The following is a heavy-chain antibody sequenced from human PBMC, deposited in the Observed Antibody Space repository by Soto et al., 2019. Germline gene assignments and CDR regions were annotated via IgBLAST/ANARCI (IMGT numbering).Heavy chain of an antibody. Sequence: GGSLRLSCAASGFTFSSYSMNWVRQAPGKGLEWVSYISSSSTIYYADSVKGRFTISRDNAKNSLYLQMNSLRAEDTAVYYCAREGELGFDYWGQGTLVTVSS. D-gene: IGHD7-27*01. CDR3: AREGELGFDY. CDR1: GFTFSSYS. J-gene: IGHJ4*02. V-gene: IGHV3-48*04. CDR2: ISSSSTI.